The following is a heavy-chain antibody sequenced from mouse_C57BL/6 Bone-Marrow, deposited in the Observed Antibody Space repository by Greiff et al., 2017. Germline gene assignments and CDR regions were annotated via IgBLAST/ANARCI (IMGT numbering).Heavy chain of an antibody. CDR3: DYGGFAY. V-gene: IGHV1-67*01. Sequence: VQLQQSGPELVRPGVSVKISCKGSGSTFTDYAMHWVKQSHAKSLEWIGVISTYYGDASYNQKFKDKATMTVAKSSSTAYMELARRTSEDSAAYRHDYGGFAYWGQGTLVTVSA. CDR1: GSTFTDYA. D-gene: IGHD2-4*01. J-gene: IGHJ3*01. CDR2: ISTYYGDA.